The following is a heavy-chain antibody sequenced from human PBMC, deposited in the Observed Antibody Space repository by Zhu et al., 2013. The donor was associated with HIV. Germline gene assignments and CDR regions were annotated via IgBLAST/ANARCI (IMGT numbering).Heavy chain of an antibody. CDR2: INPYAGST. J-gene: IGHJ4*02. V-gene: IGHV1-46*02. CDR1: GHTSNRYY. Sequence: QVQLVQSGAEVKKPGASVKLSCKASGHTSNRYYMHWVRQAPGQGLEWMGIINPYAGSTNYAQTFQDRVTMTWDTSTNTVYMELSSPRPEDTAIYFCAKEGRGSIFGIVKRGRPLFDNWGQGTLVTVSS. D-gene: IGHD3-3*02. CDR3: AKEGRGSIFGIVKRGRPLFDN.